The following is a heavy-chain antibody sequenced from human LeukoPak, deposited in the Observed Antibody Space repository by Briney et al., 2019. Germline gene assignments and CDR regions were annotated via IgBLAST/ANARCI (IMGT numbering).Heavy chain of an antibody. Sequence: GESLKISCKGSGYSFTSYWIGWVRQMPGKGLEWMGIIYPGDSDTRYSPSFQGQVTISADKSISTAYLQWSSLKASDTAMDYCARPGIAAAGPYYFDYWGQGTLVTVSS. V-gene: IGHV5-51*01. CDR2: IYPGDSDT. CDR3: ARPGIAAAGPYYFDY. D-gene: IGHD6-13*01. J-gene: IGHJ4*02. CDR1: GYSFTSYW.